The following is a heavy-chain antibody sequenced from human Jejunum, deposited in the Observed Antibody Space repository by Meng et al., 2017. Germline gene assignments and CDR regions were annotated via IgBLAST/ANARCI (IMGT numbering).Heavy chain of an antibody. CDR2: INHSGST. D-gene: IGHD2-2*01. CDR1: GGSFSGYY. CDR3: ARGHQVDP. Sequence: QVQLQQWGAGLLKPSETLSLTCAVYGGSFSGYYWTWIRQPPGKGLEWIGEINHSGSTNYNPSLKSRVTMSIDTSKNQFSLKLSSVTAADTAVYYCARGHQVDPWGPGTLVTVSS. V-gene: IGHV4-34*01. J-gene: IGHJ5*02.